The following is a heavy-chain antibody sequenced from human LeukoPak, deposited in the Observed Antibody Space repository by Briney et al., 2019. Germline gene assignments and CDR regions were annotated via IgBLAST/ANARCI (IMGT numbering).Heavy chain of an antibody. CDR1: GGSFSAYY. V-gene: IGHV4-34*01. Sequence: SETLSLTCVVYGGSFSAYYWSWIRQPPGKGLEWIGEINNSGSTNYNPSLKSRVTISVDTSKNQFSLKLSSVTAADTAVYYCARARGKPGGYYSGYAFDIWGQGTMVTVSS. CDR2: INNSGST. CDR3: ARARGKPGGYYSGYAFDI. D-gene: IGHD3-22*01. J-gene: IGHJ3*02.